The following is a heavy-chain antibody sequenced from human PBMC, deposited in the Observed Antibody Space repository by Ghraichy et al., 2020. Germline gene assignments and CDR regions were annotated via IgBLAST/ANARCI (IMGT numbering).Heavy chain of an antibody. D-gene: IGHD6-6*01. V-gene: IGHV3-64*02. J-gene: IGHJ4*02. CDR3: ARDRLEYSSSSGLDY. CDR2: INYNGGST. CDR1: GFTFSSYA. Sequence: GALRLSCAASGFTFSSYAMHWVRQAPGKGLEYVSAINYNGGSTYYADSVKGRFTISRDNSKNTLYLQMGSLRAEDMAVYYCARDRLEYSSSSGLDYWGQGTLVTVSS.